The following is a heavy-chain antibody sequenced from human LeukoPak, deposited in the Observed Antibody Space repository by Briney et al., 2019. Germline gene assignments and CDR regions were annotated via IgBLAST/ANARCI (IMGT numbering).Heavy chain of an antibody. CDR2: ISDNVGRT. D-gene: IGHD6-19*01. CDR1: GFTFSSYG. Sequence: GGSLRLSCAASGFTFSSYGMSWVRQAPGKGLEWVSTISDNVGRTYYADSVEGRFTISRDNSKNTLYLQMNSLRAEDTAVYYCSKTIAVADPTDYWGQGTLVTVSS. CDR3: SKTIAVADPTDY. V-gene: IGHV3-23*01. J-gene: IGHJ4*02.